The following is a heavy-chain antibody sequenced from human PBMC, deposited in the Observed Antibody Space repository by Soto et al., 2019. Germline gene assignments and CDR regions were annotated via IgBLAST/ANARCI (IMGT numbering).Heavy chain of an antibody. CDR2: IFPSGTT. Sequence: TLSIPSGVSGGSVCGATYSWNWIRQPPGKGLEWIGYIFPSGTTYYNPSLKSRVTISIDVSKNQFSLSMRSLNAADTAVYYCAKRREFDYWSQGTLVTVSS. CDR3: AKRREFDY. J-gene: IGHJ4*02. V-gene: IGHV4-30-2*01. CDR1: GGSVCGATYS.